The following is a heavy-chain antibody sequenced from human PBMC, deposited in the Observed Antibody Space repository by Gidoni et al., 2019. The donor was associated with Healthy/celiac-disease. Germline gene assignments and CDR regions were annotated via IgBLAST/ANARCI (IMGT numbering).Heavy chain of an antibody. CDR3: AKDHYDFWGGMDV. D-gene: IGHD3-3*01. Sequence: EVQPLVSGGALVQPVGSLRLSCAAFGSALSSYAMSWVRQAPGKGLAWVSAISGSGGSTDYADSVKGRFTISRDNSKNTLYLQMNSLRAEDTAVYYCAKDHYDFWGGMDVWGQGTTVTVSS. V-gene: IGHV3-23*01. CDR2: ISGSGGST. CDR1: GSALSSYA. J-gene: IGHJ6*02.